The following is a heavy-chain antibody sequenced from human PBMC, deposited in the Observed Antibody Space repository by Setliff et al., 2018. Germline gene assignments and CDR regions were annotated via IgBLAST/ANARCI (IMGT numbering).Heavy chain of an antibody. CDR1: GYTFTGYY. J-gene: IGHJ4*02. CDR2: INPNSGGT. Sequence: ASVKVSCKASGYTFTGYYMHWVRQAPGQGLEWMGWINPNSGGTNYAQKFQGRVTMTRDTSISTAYMELSRLRSDDTAVYYCARRRYYYDSSGYRWGGFYFDYWGQGTLVTVSS. V-gene: IGHV1-2*02. D-gene: IGHD3-22*01. CDR3: ARRRYYYDSSGYRWGGFYFDY.